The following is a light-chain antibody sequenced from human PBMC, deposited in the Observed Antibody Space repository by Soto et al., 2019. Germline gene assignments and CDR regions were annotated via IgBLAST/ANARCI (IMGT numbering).Light chain of an antibody. J-gene: IGKJ1*01. V-gene: IGKV4-1*01. CDR2: WAA. Sequence: DIVMTQSPDSLAVSLGETATINCKSSQSVLYSSNNKNYLAWYQQKPGQPPKLPIYWAATRESGVPDRFSGSGSGTDFTLTISSLQAEDVAVYYCHQYDSVPWTFGQGTKVEIK. CDR1: QSVLYSSNNKNY. CDR3: HQYDSVPWT.